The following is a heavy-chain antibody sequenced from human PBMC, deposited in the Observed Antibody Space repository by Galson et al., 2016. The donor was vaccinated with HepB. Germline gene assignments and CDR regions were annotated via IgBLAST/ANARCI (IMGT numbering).Heavy chain of an antibody. CDR2: IRGRGFGT. CDR1: GFRFTSYV. J-gene: IGHJ4*02. D-gene: IGHD3-16*01. CDR3: AKHPEGDYRHFED. V-gene: IGHV3-23*01. Sequence: SLRLSCAASGFRFTSYVMSWVRQPPGKGLEWLSSIRGRGFGTFEADSVKGRFTISRDNSRNTVYLHLNRVTAEDAGLYFCAKHPEGDYRHFEDWGQGTLVTVSS.